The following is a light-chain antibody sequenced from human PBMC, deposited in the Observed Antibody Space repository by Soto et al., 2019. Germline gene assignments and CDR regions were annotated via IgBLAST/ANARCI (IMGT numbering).Light chain of an antibody. Sequence: DIHMTQSPSSLSASVGDRVTFICRASQSISNHLNWFQQKPGKAPNLLISAASTLQRGVPSRFSGSGSGTDFTLTISSLQPEDFATYSCQQSHSAPYTFGQGTKLEI. V-gene: IGKV1-39*01. J-gene: IGKJ2*01. CDR3: QQSHSAPYT. CDR1: QSISNH. CDR2: AAS.